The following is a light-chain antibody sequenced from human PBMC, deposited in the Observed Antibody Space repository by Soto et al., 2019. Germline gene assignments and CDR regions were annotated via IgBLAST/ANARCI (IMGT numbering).Light chain of an antibody. CDR2: GAS. Sequence: EIVMTQSPATLSVPPGERATLSCRASQSLSSNYLAWYQQRPGQAPRLLIYGASTRATGIPDRFSGSGSGTDFTLTISRLEPEDFAVYYCQEHGSSPRTFGQGTKVDIK. J-gene: IGKJ1*01. V-gene: IGKV3-20*01. CDR3: QEHGSSPRT. CDR1: QSLSSNY.